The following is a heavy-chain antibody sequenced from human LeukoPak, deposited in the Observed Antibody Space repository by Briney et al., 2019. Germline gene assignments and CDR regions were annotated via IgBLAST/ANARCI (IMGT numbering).Heavy chain of an antibody. Sequence: GASVKVSCKASGYTFTSYGISWVRQAPGQGLEWMGWISAYNGNTNYAQKLQGRVTMTTDTSTSTAYMELRSLRSDDTAVYYCARDKPLAVALYYYYYYGMDVWGQGTTVTVSS. V-gene: IGHV1-18*01. CDR2: ISAYNGNT. CDR1: GYTFTSYG. D-gene: IGHD6-19*01. J-gene: IGHJ6*02. CDR3: ARDKPLAVALYYYYYYGMDV.